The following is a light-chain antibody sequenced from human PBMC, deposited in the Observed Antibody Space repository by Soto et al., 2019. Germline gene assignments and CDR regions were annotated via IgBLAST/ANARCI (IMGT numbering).Light chain of an antibody. J-gene: IGLJ2*01. CDR1: SNDVGSYNL. CDR2: EVS. V-gene: IGLV2-23*02. CDR3: CSYAEGDTLV. Sequence: QSALTQPASVSGSPGQSITVSCTGTSNDVGSYNLVSWYQQHPGKAPKLMIFEVSMRPSGVSNRFSGSKSDNTASLTISGLQAEDDADYYCCSYAEGDTLVFGGGTKVTVL.